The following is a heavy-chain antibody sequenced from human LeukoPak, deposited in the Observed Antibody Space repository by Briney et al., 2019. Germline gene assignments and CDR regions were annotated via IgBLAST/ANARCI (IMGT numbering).Heavy chain of an antibody. D-gene: IGHD3-22*01. CDR2: IYYSGST. CDR3: ARPFQDYDKGTFFYFFDF. CDR1: GGSISSGGYY. Sequence: ASQTLSLTCTVSGGSISSGGYYWSWIRQHPGKGLEWIGYIYYSGSTYYNPSLKSRVTISVDTSKNSVSLMLRSVTAADTAVYFCARPFQDYDKGTFFYFFDFWGQGILVTVSS. V-gene: IGHV4-31*03. J-gene: IGHJ4*02.